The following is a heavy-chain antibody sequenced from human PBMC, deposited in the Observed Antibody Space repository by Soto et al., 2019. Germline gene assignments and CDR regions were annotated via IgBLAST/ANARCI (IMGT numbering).Heavy chain of an antibody. J-gene: IGHJ4*02. CDR3: ARGPRQPGKIAAAGSDY. Sequence: EVRLVESGGGLVQPGGSLRLSCAASGFTFSSYSMNWVRQAPGKGLEWVSYISSSSSTIYHADSVKGRFTISRDNAKNSLYLQMNSLRDEDTAVYYCARGPRQPGKIAAAGSDYWGQGTLVTVSS. V-gene: IGHV3-48*02. D-gene: IGHD6-13*01. CDR2: ISSSSSTI. CDR1: GFTFSSYS.